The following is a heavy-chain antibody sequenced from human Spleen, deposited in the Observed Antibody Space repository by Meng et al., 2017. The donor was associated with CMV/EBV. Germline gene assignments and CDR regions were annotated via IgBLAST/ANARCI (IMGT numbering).Heavy chain of an antibody. CDR3: VKDNPVCHS. J-gene: IGHJ4*02. Sequence: QVHLGGSGGGVGQPGGSLRLSCAASGFTFSESGMHWVRQAPGKGLEWVAFIQYDEGNKFYADSVKGRFTISRDTSKNTLYLQMDSLRLDDTAIYYCVKDNPVCHSWGQGTLVTVSS. V-gene: IGHV3-30*02. CDR1: GFTFSESG. CDR2: IQYDEGNK.